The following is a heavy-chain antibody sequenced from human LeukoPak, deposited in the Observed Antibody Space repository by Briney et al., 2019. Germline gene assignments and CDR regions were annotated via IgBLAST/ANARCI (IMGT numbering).Heavy chain of an antibody. CDR1: GVSLTGFY. D-gene: IGHD6-13*01. J-gene: IGHJ4*02. CDR3: ARAHTSNWYMDS. CDR2: IFYSGSS. V-gene: IGHV4-59*01. Sequence: SSETLSLTCSVSGVSLTGFYWSWIRQPPGKRLQWIGYIFYSGSSHYNPSLKSRVTMSVDTSENQLSLRLSSVTAADTALYYCARAHTSNWYMDSWGRGTLVTVSS.